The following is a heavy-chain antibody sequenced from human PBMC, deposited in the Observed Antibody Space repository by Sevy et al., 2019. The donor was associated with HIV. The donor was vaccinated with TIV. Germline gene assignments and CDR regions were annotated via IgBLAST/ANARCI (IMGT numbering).Heavy chain of an antibody. CDR1: GFTLSSYA. D-gene: IGHD2-21*02. Sequence: GGSLRLSCAASGFTLSSYAMSWVRQAPGKGLEWVSSISISGADKYYADSVKGRFTISRDNSQNRLYLQMNSLRAGDTAVYYCAKHIAYCGGDCYPPLYYFDYWGQGTLVTVSS. CDR3: AKHIAYCGGDCYPPLYYFDY. CDR2: ISISGADK. V-gene: IGHV3-23*01. J-gene: IGHJ4*02.